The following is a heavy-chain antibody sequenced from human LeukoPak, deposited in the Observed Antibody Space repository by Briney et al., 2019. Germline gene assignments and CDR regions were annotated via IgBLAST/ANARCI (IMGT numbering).Heavy chain of an antibody. CDR3: ARGRYNSGWDDY. V-gene: IGHV1-8*01. Sequence: GASVKVSCKASGYTFTSYDINWVRQATGQGLEWMGWMNPNCGNTGYAQKFQGRVTMTRNTSISTAYMELSSLRSEDTAVYYCARGRYNSGWDDYWGQGTLVTVSS. J-gene: IGHJ4*02. CDR2: MNPNCGNT. CDR1: GYTFTSYD. D-gene: IGHD6-19*01.